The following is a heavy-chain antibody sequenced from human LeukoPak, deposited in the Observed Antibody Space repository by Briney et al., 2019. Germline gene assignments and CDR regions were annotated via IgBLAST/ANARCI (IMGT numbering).Heavy chain of an antibody. J-gene: IGHJ6*02. V-gene: IGHV1-8*01. D-gene: IGHD6-19*01. Sequence: ASVKVSCKASGYTFTSYDINWVRQAPGQGLEWMGRMNPNSGNTGYAQKFQGRATMTRNTSISTAYMELSSLRSEDTAVYYCARWGWSERGYYYGMDVWGQGTRSPSP. CDR2: MNPNSGNT. CDR1: GYTFTSYD. CDR3: ARWGWSERGYYYGMDV.